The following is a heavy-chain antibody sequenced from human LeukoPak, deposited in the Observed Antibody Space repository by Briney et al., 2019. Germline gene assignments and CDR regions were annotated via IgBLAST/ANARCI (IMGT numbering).Heavy chain of an antibody. J-gene: IGHJ4*02. CDR3: ARDRSSCSGGSCTEVLDY. V-gene: IGHV4-4*02. D-gene: IGHD2-15*01. CDR2: IYHSGST. CDR1: GGSISSSNW. Sequence: SETLSLTCAVSGGSISSSNWWNWVRQPPGKGLEWIGSIYHSGSTYYNPSLKSRVTISVDTSKNQFSLKLSSVTAADTAVYYCARDRSSCSGGSCTEVLDYWGQGTLVTVSS.